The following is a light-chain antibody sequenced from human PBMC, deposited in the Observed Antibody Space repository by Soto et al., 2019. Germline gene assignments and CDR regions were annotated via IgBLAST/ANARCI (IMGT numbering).Light chain of an antibody. Sequence: NFMLTQPHSVSESPGKTVTISCTRSSGSIASNYVQWYQQRPGSAPTTVTYEDNQRPSGVPDRFSGSIDSSSNSASLTISGLKTEDEADYYCQSYDSSIVVFGGGTKLTVL. J-gene: IGLJ2*01. V-gene: IGLV6-57*04. CDR2: EDN. CDR3: QSYDSSIVV. CDR1: SGSIASNY.